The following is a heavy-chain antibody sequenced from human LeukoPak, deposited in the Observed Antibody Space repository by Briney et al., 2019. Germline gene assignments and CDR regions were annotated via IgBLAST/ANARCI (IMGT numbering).Heavy chain of an antibody. CDR3: ARRPQQWLPRVGAFDI. CDR1: GGSISSSSYY. D-gene: IGHD6-19*01. CDR2: IYYSGST. Sequence: PSETLSLTCTVSGGSISSSSYYWGWIRQPPGKGLEWIGSIYYSGSTYYNPSLKSRVTISVDTSKNQFSLKLSSVTAADTAVYYCARRPQQWLPRVGAFDIWGQGTMVTVSS. J-gene: IGHJ3*02. V-gene: IGHV4-39*01.